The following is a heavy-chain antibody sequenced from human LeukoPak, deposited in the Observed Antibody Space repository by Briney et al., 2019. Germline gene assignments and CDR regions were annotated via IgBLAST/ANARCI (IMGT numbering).Heavy chain of an antibody. Sequence: PSDALTLTSTVSYGSISSSTAYWDLIRQPPGKELERIGSIYYSKNTYYNPSLKSRVTISADTSKNQFSLTLGSVSATDTAVYYCVSPRGFSYGYFDYWGQGTLVTVSS. J-gene: IGHJ4*02. CDR3: VSPRGFSYGYFDY. V-gene: IGHV4-39*01. CDR1: YGSISSSTAY. D-gene: IGHD5-18*01. CDR2: IYYSKNT.